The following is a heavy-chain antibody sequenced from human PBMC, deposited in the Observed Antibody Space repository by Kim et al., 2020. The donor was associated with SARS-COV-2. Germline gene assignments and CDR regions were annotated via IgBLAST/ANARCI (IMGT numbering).Heavy chain of an antibody. CDR3: AAVIGYCSSTSCYTGGPPPRHYYFDY. V-gene: IGHV1-8*01. D-gene: IGHD2-2*02. CDR2: MNPNSGNT. CDR1: GYTFTSYD. J-gene: IGHJ4*02. Sequence: ASVKVSCKASGYTFTSYDINWVRQATGQGLEWMGWMNPNSGNTGYAQKFQGRVTMTRNTSISTAYMELSSLRSEDTAVYYCAAVIGYCSSTSCYTGGPPPRHYYFDYWGQGTLVTVSS.